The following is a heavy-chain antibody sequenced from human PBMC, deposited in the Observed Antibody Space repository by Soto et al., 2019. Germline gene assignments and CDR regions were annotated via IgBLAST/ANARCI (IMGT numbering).Heavy chain of an antibody. CDR3: ARRGLLSYLYYFDY. CDR2: IYYSGST. CDR1: GGSISSGDYY. D-gene: IGHD2-15*01. V-gene: IGHV4-30-4*01. Sequence: PSETLSLTCTVSGGSISSGDYYWSWIRQPPGKGLEWIGYIYYSGSTYYNPSLKSRVTISVDTSKNQFSLKLSSVTAADTAVYYCARRGLLSYLYYFDYWGQGTLVTVSS. J-gene: IGHJ4*02.